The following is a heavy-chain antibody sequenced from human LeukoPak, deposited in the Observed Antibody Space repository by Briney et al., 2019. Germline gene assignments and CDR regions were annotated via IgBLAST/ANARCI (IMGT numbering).Heavy chain of an antibody. D-gene: IGHD5-24*01. V-gene: IGHV3-23*01. Sequence: GFLRLSCEVFGFNLSTPAMNWVRQAPGEGPEWVSGIRSSDDTTYYVDSVKGRFTVSRDNSKNTLYLQMNSLRAEDTAVYYCARDFRTQLDGYSPPYHFDYWGQGALVTVSS. CDR3: ARDFRTQLDGYSPPYHFDY. CDR2: IRSSDDTT. CDR1: GFNLSTPA. J-gene: IGHJ4*02.